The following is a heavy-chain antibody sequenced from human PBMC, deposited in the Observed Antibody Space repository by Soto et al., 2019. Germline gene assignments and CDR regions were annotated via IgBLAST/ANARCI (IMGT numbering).Heavy chain of an antibody. J-gene: IGHJ4*02. V-gene: IGHV4-34*01. CDR3: ASPATPSSRRIDY. CDR2: INHSGST. D-gene: IGHD2-2*01. CDR1: GGSFSDYY. Sequence: SETLSLTCAVYGGSFSDYYGSWIRQPPGKGLEWIGEINHSGSTNYNPSLKSRVTISVATSKNQFSLKLSSVTAADTAVYYCASPATPSSRRIDYWGQGTLVTVSS.